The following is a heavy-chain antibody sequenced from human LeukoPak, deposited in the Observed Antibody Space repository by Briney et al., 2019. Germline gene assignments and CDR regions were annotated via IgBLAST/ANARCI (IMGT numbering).Heavy chain of an antibody. D-gene: IGHD3-3*01. V-gene: IGHV3-74*01. J-gene: IGHJ6*03. Sequence: AGGSLRLSCAASGFTFSSYWMHWVRQAPGKGLVWVSRINTDGSSTSYADSVKGRFTISRDNAKNTLYLQMNSLRAEDTAVYYCARREDDPLYYYYMDVWGKGTTVTVSS. CDR3: ARREDDPLYYYYMDV. CDR1: GFTFSSYW. CDR2: INTDGSST.